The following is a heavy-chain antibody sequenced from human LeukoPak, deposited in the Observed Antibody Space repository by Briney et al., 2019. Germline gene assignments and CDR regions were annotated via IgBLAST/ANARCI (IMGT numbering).Heavy chain of an antibody. CDR2: ISYDGSNK. V-gene: IGHV3-30*18. D-gene: IGHD1-26*01. J-gene: IGHJ5*02. Sequence: GGSLRLSCAASGLTFSSYGMHWVRQAPGKGLEWVAVISYDGSNKYYADSVKGRFTISRDNSKNTLYLQMNSLRAEDTAVYYCAKEPSHRIVGATRGDWFDPWGQGTLVTVSS. CDR1: GLTFSSYG. CDR3: AKEPSHRIVGATRGDWFDP.